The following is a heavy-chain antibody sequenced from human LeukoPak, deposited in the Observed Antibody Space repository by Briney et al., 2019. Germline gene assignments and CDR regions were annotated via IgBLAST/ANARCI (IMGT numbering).Heavy chain of an antibody. D-gene: IGHD2-21*01. V-gene: IGHV3-66*01. CDR1: GFTVSNNF. J-gene: IGHJ3*01. CDR2: RSGGGGT. Sequence: GSLRLSCAASGFTVSNNFMSWVRQAPGQGLEWVSLRSGGGGTYYAASVKGRFTISRGNSENSLYLQMNSLRPEDTAAYYCARVVDSTRAFHVWGQGTLVIVSS. CDR3: ARVVDSTRAFHV.